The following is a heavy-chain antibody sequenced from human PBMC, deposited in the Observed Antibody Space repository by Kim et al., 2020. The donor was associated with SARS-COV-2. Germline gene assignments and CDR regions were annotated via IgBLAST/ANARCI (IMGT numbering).Heavy chain of an antibody. J-gene: IGHJ4*02. V-gene: IGHV1-24*01. Sequence: IYAQKFQGRVTMTEDTSTDTAYMELSSLRSEDTAVYYCATPLGGGTHFDYWGQGTLVTVSS. CDR3: ATPLGGGTHFDY. D-gene: IGHD2-15*01.